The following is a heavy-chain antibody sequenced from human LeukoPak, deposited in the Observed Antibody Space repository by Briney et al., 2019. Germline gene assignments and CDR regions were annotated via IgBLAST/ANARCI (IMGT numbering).Heavy chain of an antibody. D-gene: IGHD2-15*01. CDR1: GFTFSSYA. Sequence: GGSLRLFCAASGFTFSSYAMSWVRQAPGKGLEWVSAISGSGGSTYYADSVKGRFTISRDNSKNTLYLQMNSLRAEDTAVYYCAKAGYCSGGSCYGDYFDYWGQGTLVTVSS. J-gene: IGHJ4*02. V-gene: IGHV3-23*01. CDR2: ISGSGGST. CDR3: AKAGYCSGGSCYGDYFDY.